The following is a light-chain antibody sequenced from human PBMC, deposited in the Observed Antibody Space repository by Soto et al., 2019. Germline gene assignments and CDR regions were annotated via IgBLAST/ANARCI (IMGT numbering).Light chain of an antibody. CDR3: QQFNYWPPIT. Sequence: EIVLTQSPGTLSLSPGERATLSCRASQSVSSYLAWYQQKPGQAPRLLIYGASTRASGIPARFSASGSGTEFTLTISSLQSEDFAVYYCQQFNYWPPITFGQGTRLEIK. CDR2: GAS. CDR1: QSVSSY. J-gene: IGKJ5*01. V-gene: IGKV3-15*01.